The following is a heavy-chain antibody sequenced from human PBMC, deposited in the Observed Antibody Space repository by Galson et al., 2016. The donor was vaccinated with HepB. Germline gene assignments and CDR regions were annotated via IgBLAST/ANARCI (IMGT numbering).Heavy chain of an antibody. V-gene: IGHV4-39*01. CDR1: VGSISSSSYF. Sequence: SETLSLTCIVSVGSISSSSYFWGWIRQPPGKGLEWIGSMYYSGRTYYDPSLKSRVTISVDTSKNQLSLKLSSVTAADTAVYYCARTTGGRVYDIWTGYFSGPHFDYWGQGTLVTVSS. CDR2: MYYSGRT. D-gene: IGHD3-9*01. CDR3: ARTTGGRVYDIWTGYFSGPHFDY. J-gene: IGHJ4*02.